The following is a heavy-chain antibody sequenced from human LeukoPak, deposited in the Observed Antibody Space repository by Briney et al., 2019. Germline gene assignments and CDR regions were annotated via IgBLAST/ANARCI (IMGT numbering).Heavy chain of an antibody. CDR3: AKDSELDILTGPDAFDI. D-gene: IGHD3-9*01. CDR2: ISGSGGST. CDR1: GFTFSSYA. Sequence: PGGSLRLSCAASGFTFSSYAMSWVRQAPGKGLEWVSAISGSGGSTYYADSVKGRFTISRDNSKNTLYLQMNSLRAEDTAVYYCAKDSELDILTGPDAFDIWGQGTMVTVSS. V-gene: IGHV3-23*01. J-gene: IGHJ3*02.